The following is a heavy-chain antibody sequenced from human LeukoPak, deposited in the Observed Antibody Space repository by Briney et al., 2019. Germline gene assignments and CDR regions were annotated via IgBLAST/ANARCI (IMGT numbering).Heavy chain of an antibody. Sequence: PGGSLRLSCAAPGFTFSSYAMSWVRQAPGKGLEWVSAISGSGGSTYYADSVKGRFTISRDNSKNTLYLQVNSLRAADTAIYYCVKVDDTSGYRPLWGQGTLVTVSS. CDR3: VKVDDTSGYRPL. D-gene: IGHD3-22*01. J-gene: IGHJ4*02. CDR2: ISGSGGST. CDR1: GFTFSSYA. V-gene: IGHV3-23*01.